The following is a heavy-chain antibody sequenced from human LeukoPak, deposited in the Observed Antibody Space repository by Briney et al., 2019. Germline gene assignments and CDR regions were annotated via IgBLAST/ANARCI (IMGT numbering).Heavy chain of an antibody. J-gene: IGHJ4*02. CDR1: GFTFSSYR. D-gene: IGHD2-15*01. V-gene: IGHV3-21*01. CDR2: ISSSSSYI. Sequence: PGGSLRLSCAASGFTFSSYRMNWLRQAPGKGLEWVSSISSSSSYIYYADSVKGRFTLSRDNAKNSLYLQMNSLRAEDTAVYYCAKCSGASCYHSADYWGQGTLVTVSS. CDR3: AKCSGASCYHSADY.